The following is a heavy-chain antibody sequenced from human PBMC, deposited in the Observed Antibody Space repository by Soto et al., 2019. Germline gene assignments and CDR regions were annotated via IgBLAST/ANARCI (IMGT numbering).Heavy chain of an antibody. V-gene: IGHV4-34*01. J-gene: IGHJ5*02. CDR3: ARVGSSSKSYNWFDP. CDR1: GGSLSGYY. CDR2: INHSGST. D-gene: IGHD6-13*01. Sequence: QVQLQQWGAGLLKPSETLSLTCAVYGGSLSGYYWSWIRQPPGKGLEWIGEINHSGSTNYNPSLKSRVTISVDTSKNQFSLKLSSVTAADTAVYYCARVGSSSKSYNWFDPWGQGTLVTVSS.